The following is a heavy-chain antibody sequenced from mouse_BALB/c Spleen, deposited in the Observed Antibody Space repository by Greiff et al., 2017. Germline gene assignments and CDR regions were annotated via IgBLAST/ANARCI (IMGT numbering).Heavy chain of an antibody. CDR1: GYTFTSYT. V-gene: IGHV1-4*01. Sequence: ESGAELARPGASVKMSCKASGYTFTSYTMHWVKQRPGQGLEWIGYINPSSGYTNYNQKFKDKATLTEDKSSSTAYMQLSSLTSEDSAVYYCARTLYGNYWYFDVWGAGTTVTVSS. J-gene: IGHJ1*01. D-gene: IGHD2-10*02. CDR2: INPSSGYT. CDR3: ARTLYGNYWYFDV.